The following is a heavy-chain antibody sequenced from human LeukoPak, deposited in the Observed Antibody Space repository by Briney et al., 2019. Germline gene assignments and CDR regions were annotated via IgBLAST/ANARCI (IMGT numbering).Heavy chain of an antibody. V-gene: IGHV1-18*01. CDR3: ARGVPGDSYLDS. D-gene: IGHD3-16*01. J-gene: IGHJ4*02. CDR1: GYTFSNSG. Sequence: ASVKVSCKASGYTFSNSGFNGVRQAPGQGLEWMGWVSAFNGATKYAQRLQGRLTMTTDTSTSTAYMELRSLRSDDTAMYYCARGVPGDSYLDSWGQGTLVTVSS. CDR2: VSAFNGAT.